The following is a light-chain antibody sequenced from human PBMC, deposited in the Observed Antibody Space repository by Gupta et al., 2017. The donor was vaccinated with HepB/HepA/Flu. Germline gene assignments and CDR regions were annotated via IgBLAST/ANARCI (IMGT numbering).Light chain of an antibody. J-gene: IGKJ5*01. CDR1: QSVSSSY. CDR2: GAY. V-gene: IGKV3-20*01. Sequence: EIVFTQSPGTLSLSPGERATISCRASQSVSSSYLAWYQQKPGQAPRLLIYGAYSRATGIPDRFSGSGSGTDFTLIISRLEPEDFAVYYCQQYGRSPPVTFGQGTRLEIK. CDR3: QQYGRSPPVT.